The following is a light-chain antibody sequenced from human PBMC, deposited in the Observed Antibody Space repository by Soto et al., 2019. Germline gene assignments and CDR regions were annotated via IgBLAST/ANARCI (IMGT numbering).Light chain of an antibody. CDR3: QQYNNWRGT. CDR1: QNVSSN. CDR2: GAS. Sequence: EIVMTQSPATLSVSPGERATLSCRASQNVSSNLAWYQQKPGQAPRLLIYGASTRATGIPARCSVSRSGTELSFTISSLQSEGFAVYYWQQYNNWRGTFGQGTKVEIK. J-gene: IGKJ1*01. V-gene: IGKV3-15*01.